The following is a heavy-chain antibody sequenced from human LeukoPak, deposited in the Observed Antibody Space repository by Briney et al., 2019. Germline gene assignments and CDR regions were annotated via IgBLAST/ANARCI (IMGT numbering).Heavy chain of an antibody. J-gene: IGHJ4*02. CDR2: IYPGDSDT. CDR1: GYSFTSYW. CDR3: ARVGTYYDFWSGYYGPDY. V-gene: IGHV5-51*01. D-gene: IGHD3-3*01. Sequence: GESLKISCKGSGYSFTSYWIGWVRQMPGKGLEWMGIIYPGDSDTRYSPSFQGQVTISADKSISTAYLQWSSLKAPDTAMYYCARVGTYYDFWSGYYGPDYWGQGTLVTVSS.